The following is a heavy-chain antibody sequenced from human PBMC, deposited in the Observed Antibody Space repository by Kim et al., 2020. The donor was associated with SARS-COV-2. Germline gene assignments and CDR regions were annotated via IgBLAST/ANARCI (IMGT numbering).Heavy chain of an antibody. D-gene: IGHD3-3*01. CDR1: GFTFRSYA. J-gene: IGHJ4*02. Sequence: GGSLRLSCAASGFTFRSYAMSWVRQAPGKGLEWVSAISGSGGSTYYADSVKGRFTISRDNSKNTLYLQMNSLRAEDTAVYYCAKDHVLRFLEWLSPSYYFDYWGQGTLVTVSS. V-gene: IGHV3-23*01. CDR2: ISGSGGST. CDR3: AKDHVLRFLEWLSPSYYFDY.